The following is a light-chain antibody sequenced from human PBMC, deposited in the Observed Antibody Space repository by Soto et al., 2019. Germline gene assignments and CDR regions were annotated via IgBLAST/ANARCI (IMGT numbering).Light chain of an antibody. Sequence: EIVMTQSPATLSVSPGERGTLSCRASQSVSSNLAWYQQKPGQAPRLLIYGASTRATGIPARFSGSGSGTEFTLTISSLQSEDFAVYYCQQYNNWLYTFGQGTKLEIK. CDR1: QSVSSN. CDR3: QQYNNWLYT. J-gene: IGKJ2*01. V-gene: IGKV3-15*01. CDR2: GAS.